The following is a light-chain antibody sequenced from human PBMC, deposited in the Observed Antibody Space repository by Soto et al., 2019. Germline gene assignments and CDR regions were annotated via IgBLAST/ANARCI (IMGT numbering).Light chain of an antibody. V-gene: IGLV2-18*01. J-gene: IGLJ1*01. CDR1: SSDVGSYNR. CDR2: EVN. CDR3: SLYISGSTYV. Sequence: ALTQPPSVSWSPGQSVSISCTGTSSDVGSYNRLSWYQQPPGTAPKLIMYEVNTRPSGIPDRFSGSKSGSTASLTISGLQAEDEADYYCSLYISGSTYVFGTGTKVNV.